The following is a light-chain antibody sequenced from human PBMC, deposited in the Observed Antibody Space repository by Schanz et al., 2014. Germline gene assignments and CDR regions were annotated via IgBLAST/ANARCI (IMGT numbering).Light chain of an antibody. Sequence: DFQMTQSPSSLSASVGDRVTIACRASQGISNFVAWFQQRPGKAPERLIYATSRLQSGVPSRFSGSGSGTEFTLTISSLQPDDSATYYCQQYNSSPLTFGGGTKVEIK. J-gene: IGKJ4*01. CDR1: QGISNF. V-gene: IGKV1-16*01. CDR2: ATS. CDR3: QQYNSSPLT.